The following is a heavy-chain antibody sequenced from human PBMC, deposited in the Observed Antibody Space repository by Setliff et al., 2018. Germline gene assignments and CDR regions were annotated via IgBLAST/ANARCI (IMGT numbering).Heavy chain of an antibody. CDR3: AKDTHYYASSGYYCFDY. D-gene: IGHD3-22*01. J-gene: IGHJ4*02. Sequence: GGSLRLSCAAPGFTSSMYGVHWVRQAPGKGLEWVAYIRHDGSNENYADSVKGRFTISRDNSRNTLFLQMNSLRAEDTGVYYCAKDTHYYASSGYYCFDYWGQGTLVTVSS. CDR1: GFTSSMYG. V-gene: IGHV3-30*02. CDR2: IRHDGSNE.